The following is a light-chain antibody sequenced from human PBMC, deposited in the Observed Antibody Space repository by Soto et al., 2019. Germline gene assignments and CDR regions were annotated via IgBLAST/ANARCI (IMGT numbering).Light chain of an antibody. J-gene: IGKJ3*01. Sequence: EIVMTQSPATLSVSPGERATLSCRASQSISSNLAWYQQKPGQAPRLLIYGASTRATGIPATFSGSGSGTEFTLTISSLQYEDFAVYYCQPYNNWPFTFGPGTKVDIK. V-gene: IGKV3-15*01. CDR1: QSISSN. CDR2: GAS. CDR3: QPYNNWPFT.